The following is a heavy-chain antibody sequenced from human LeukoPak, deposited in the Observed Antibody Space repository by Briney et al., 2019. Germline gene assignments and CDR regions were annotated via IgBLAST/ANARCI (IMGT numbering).Heavy chain of an antibody. D-gene: IGHD2-21*01. CDR1: GYTFTSYA. CDR2: INTNTGNP. V-gene: IGHV7-4-1*02. CDR3: ARGVPFHPGDYYYYMDV. J-gene: IGHJ6*03. Sequence: ASVKVSCKASGYTFTSYAMNWVRQAPGQGLEWMGWINTNTGNPTYAQGFTGRFVFSLDTSVSTAYLQISSLKAEDTAVYYCARGVPFHPGDYYYYMDVWGKGTTVTISS.